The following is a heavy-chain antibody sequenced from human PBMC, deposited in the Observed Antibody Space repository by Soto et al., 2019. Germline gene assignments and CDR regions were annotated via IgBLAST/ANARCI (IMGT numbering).Heavy chain of an antibody. J-gene: IGHJ4*02. CDR2: MSPSSGDT. D-gene: IGHD1-26*01. Sequence: ASVKVSCKASGYTFTSLDINWLRQATGQGLEWMGWMSPSSGDTGYAQKFQGRVTLTRDTSISTAYMELSSLGSEDTAVYYCARGVNAGVDYWGQGTLFTVSS. V-gene: IGHV1-8*01. CDR3: ARGVNAGVDY. CDR1: GYTFTSLD.